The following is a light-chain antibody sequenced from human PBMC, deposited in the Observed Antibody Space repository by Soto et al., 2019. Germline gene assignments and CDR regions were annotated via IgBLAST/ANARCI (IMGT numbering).Light chain of an antibody. CDR1: SSNIGSNY. V-gene: IGLV1-47*01. J-gene: IGLJ2*01. Sequence: QSVLTQPPSASGTPGQRVTISCSGSSSNIGSNYVYWYQQLPGTAPKLLIYRNNQRPSGVPDRFSGSKSGTSASLAISGLRSEDEADYYCAAWDDSLSGLVFGGGTTLTVL. CDR2: RNN. CDR3: AAWDDSLSGLV.